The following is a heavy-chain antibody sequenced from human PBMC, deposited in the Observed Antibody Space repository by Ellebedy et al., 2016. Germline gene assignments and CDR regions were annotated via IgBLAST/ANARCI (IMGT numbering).Heavy chain of an antibody. D-gene: IGHD6-19*01. J-gene: IGHJ4*02. CDR1: GFSVSSNY. CDR3: ARDLHSSGWQYEY. V-gene: IGHV3-66*01. Sequence: ETLSLTCVVSGFSVSSNYLSWVRQAPGKGLEWVSVIYAGGSTFYADSVKGRFTISRDNSKNTLYLQMNRLRAEDTAMYYCARDLHSSGWQYEYWGQGTLVTVSS. CDR2: IYAGGST.